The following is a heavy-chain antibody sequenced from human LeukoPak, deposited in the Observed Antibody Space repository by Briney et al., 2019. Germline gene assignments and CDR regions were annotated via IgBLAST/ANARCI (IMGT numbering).Heavy chain of an antibody. V-gene: IGHV1-69*01. CDR3: ARGSSGWYREFDY. J-gene: IGHJ4*02. CDR1: GGTFSSYA. Sequence: SVTVSCKASGGTFSSYAISWVRQAPGQGLEWMGGIIPIFGTANYAQKFQGRVTITADESTSTAYMELSSLRSEDTAVYYCARGSSGWYREFDYWGQGTLVTVSS. CDR2: IIPIFGTA. D-gene: IGHD6-19*01.